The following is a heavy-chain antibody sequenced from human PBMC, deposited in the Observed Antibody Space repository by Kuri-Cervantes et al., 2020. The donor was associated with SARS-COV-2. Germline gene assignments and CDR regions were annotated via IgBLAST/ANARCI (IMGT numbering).Heavy chain of an antibody. V-gene: IGHV3-53*01. Sequence: GESLKISCAASGFTVSSNYMSWVRQAPGKGLEWVSVIYSGGSTYYADSVKGRFTISRDNSKNTLYLQMNSLRAEDTTVYYCAKDTGDYSNYYYYYYMDVWGKGTTVTVSS. CDR3: AKDTGDYSNYYYYYYMDV. J-gene: IGHJ6*03. CDR2: IYSGGST. D-gene: IGHD4-11*01. CDR1: GFTVSSNY.